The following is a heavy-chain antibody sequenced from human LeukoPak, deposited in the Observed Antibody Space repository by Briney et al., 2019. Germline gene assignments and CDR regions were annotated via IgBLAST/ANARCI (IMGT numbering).Heavy chain of an antibody. Sequence: SGGSLRLSCAVSGFTFSSFWMSWVRQAPGQGREGVANIKQDGSEKYYVDSVKGRFTISRDNAKNSLYLPMNSLRAEDTAVYYCARDRGPYCSSTSCYRYFDHWGQGTLVTVSS. CDR3: ARDRGPYCSSTSCYRYFDH. D-gene: IGHD2-2*01. J-gene: IGHJ4*02. CDR2: IKQDGSEK. CDR1: GFTFSSFW. V-gene: IGHV3-7*01.